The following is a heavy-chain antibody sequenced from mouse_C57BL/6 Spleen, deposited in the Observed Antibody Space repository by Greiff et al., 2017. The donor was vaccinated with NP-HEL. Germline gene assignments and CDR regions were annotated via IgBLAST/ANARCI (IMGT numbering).Heavy chain of an antibody. J-gene: IGHJ4*01. Sequence: EVKLVESEGGLVQPGSSMKLSCTASGFTFSDYYMAWVRQVPEKGLEWVANINYDGSSTYYLDYLKSRFIISRDNAKNILYLQMSSLKSEDTATYYCARETPHYGDAMDYWGQGTSVTVSS. CDR2: INYDGSST. V-gene: IGHV5-16*01. D-gene: IGHD1-1*01. CDR1: GFTFSDYY. CDR3: ARETPHYGDAMDY.